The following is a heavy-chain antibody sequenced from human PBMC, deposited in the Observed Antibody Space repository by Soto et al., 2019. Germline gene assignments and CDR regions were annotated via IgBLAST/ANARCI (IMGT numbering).Heavy chain of an antibody. D-gene: IGHD3-22*01. J-gene: IGHJ5*02. CDR3: AGDPDSHYNDSHASSYP. V-gene: IGHV1-69*04. Sequence: SVKVSCKASGGTFSTYTITWVRQAPGQGFEWMGRIIPIIGIINYAQKFQGRVTITADKFTGTAYMELTRLRSDDTAVYYCAGDPDSHYNDSHASSYPWGQGTLVTVYS. CDR1: GGTFSTYT. CDR2: IIPIIGII.